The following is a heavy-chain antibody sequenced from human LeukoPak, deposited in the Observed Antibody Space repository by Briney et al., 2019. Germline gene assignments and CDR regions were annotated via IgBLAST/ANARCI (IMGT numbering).Heavy chain of an antibody. CDR3: ARGHFPSFMDV. CDR2: ISHDGSDK. Sequence: GGSLRLSCEGSGFTLSKYAMHWVRQAPGKGLEWVAVISHDGSDKHYGDSVKGRFTISRDNPRNTLSLQMSSLRLDDTALYYCARGHFPSFMDVWGKGTSVTVSS. CDR1: GFTLSKYA. V-gene: IGHV3-30*15. J-gene: IGHJ6*03.